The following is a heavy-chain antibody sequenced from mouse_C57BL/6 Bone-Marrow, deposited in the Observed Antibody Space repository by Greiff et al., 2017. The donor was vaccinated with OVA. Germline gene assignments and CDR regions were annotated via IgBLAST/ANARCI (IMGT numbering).Heavy chain of an antibody. CDR1: GFTFSSYA. CDR2: ISDGGSYT. CDR3: ESDRWWRYFDV. J-gene: IGHJ1*03. Sequence: EVNVVESGGGLVKPGGSLKLSCAASGFTFSSYAMSWVRQTPEKRLEWVATISDGGSYTYYPDNVKGRFTISRDNAKNNLYRQMSHLKYEDTAMYYGESDRWWRYFDVWGTGTTVTVSS. V-gene: IGHV5-4*03. D-gene: IGHD1-1*02.